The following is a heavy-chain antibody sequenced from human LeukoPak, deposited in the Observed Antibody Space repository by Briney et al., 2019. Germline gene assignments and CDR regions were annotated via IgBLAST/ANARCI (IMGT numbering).Heavy chain of an antibody. CDR1: GYSFSRYG. J-gene: IGHJ4*02. Sequence: ASEQVSYMASGYSFSRYGIALVRQDPGHPREGLGWISGYNGNTNYAQKLQGRVSMTTVTSTTTAYMELRSLTSDDTALYYCARSSLGTITAGPFDYWGQGTLVTVSS. V-gene: IGHV1-18*01. CDR3: ARSSLGTITAGPFDY. D-gene: IGHD5-12*01. CDR2: ISGYNGNT.